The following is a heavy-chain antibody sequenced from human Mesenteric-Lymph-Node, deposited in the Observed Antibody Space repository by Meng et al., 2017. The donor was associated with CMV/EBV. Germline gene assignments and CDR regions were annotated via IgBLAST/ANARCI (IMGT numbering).Heavy chain of an antibody. V-gene: IGHV3-9*01. CDR1: GFTFDDYA. CDR2: ISWNSGSI. J-gene: IGHJ4*02. D-gene: IGHD2-2*01. Sequence: GGSLRPPCAALGFTFDDYAMHWVRQAPGKGLEWVSGISWNSGSIGYADSVKGRFTISRDNAKNSLYLQMNSLRAEDTALYYCAKDSRESSTSLGLDYWGQGTLVTVSS. CDR3: AKDSRESSTSLGLDY.